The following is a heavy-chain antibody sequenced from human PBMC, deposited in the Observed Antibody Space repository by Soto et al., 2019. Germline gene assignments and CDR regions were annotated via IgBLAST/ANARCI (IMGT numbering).Heavy chain of an antibody. J-gene: IGHJ4*02. CDR2: VYYSGST. V-gene: IGHV4-59*02. D-gene: IGHD1-26*01. CDR3: ARGRSHEWELLVQYFDY. CDR1: GGSVSNSY. Sequence: LSLTFTVSGGSVSNSYWGWIRQPPGKGLEWVAYVYYSGSTNYNPSLGSRVTISVDKSKNQFSLKMTSVTGADTAVYYCARGRSHEWELLVQYFDYWGQGTLVTVSS.